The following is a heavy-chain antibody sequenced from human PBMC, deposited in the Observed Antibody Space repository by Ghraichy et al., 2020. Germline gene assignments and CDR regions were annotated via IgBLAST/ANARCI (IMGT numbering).Heavy chain of an antibody. J-gene: IGHJ4*02. CDR2: ISSSSSYM. D-gene: IGHD2-8*01. Sequence: GGSLRLSCAASGFTFRNYNMNWVRQAPGKGLEWVSSISSSSSYMYYADSVKGRFTISRENAKNSVYLQMNSLRAEDTAVYYCVRDYTSMVHYWGQGTLVTVSS. V-gene: IGHV3-21*01. CDR1: GFTFRNYN. CDR3: VRDYTSMVHY.